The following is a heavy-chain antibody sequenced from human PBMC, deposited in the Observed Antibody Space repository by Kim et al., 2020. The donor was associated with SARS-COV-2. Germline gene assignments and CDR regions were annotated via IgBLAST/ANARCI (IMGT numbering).Heavy chain of an antibody. CDR2: INHSGST. Sequence: SETLSLTCAVYGGSFSGYYWSWIRQPPGKGLEWIGEINHSGSTNYNPSLKSRVTISVDTSKNQFSLKLSSVTAADTAVYYCARGDVVYYYYYGMDVWGQG. V-gene: IGHV4-34*01. CDR1: GGSFSGYY. J-gene: IGHJ6*02. D-gene: IGHD2-15*01. CDR3: ARGDVVYYYYYGMDV.